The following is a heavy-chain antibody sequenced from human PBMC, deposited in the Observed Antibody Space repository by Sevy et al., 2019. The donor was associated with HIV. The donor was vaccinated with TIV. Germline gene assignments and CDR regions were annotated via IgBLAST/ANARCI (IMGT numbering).Heavy chain of an antibody. Sequence: SETLSLTCTVPGGSISSSDYDWSWIRQPPGKGLEWIGYISYSGNTYYSPSLKSRVTISGDTSQNQFSLKLSSVTAADTAVYYCARRLYGDYSDAFDIWGQGTVVTVSS. D-gene: IGHD4-17*01. CDR3: ARRLYGDYSDAFDI. CDR1: GGSISSSDYD. J-gene: IGHJ3*02. CDR2: ISYSGNT. V-gene: IGHV4-30-4*01.